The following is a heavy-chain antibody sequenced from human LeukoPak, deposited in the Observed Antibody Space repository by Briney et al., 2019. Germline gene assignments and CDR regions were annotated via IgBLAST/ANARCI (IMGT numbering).Heavy chain of an antibody. J-gene: IGHJ1*01. Sequence: SETLSLTCTVSGGSISSYYWSWIRQPPGKGLEWIGYIYYSGSTNYNPSLKSRVTISVDTSKNQFSLKLSSVTAADTAVYYCARGPDIVVVPAAVERYFQHWGQGTLVTVSS. V-gene: IGHV4-59*12. D-gene: IGHD2-2*01. CDR1: GGSISSYY. CDR3: ARGPDIVVVPAAVERYFQH. CDR2: IYYSGST.